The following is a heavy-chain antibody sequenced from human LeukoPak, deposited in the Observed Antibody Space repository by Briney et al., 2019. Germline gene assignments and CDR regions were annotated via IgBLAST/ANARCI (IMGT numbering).Heavy chain of an antibody. Sequence: ASVKVSCKASGYTFTSYGISWVRQAPGQGLEWMGWISAYNGNTNYAQKLQGRVTMTTDTSTSTAYMELRSLRSDDTAVYYCATVWLADDAFDIWGQGTMVTVSS. V-gene: IGHV1-18*01. D-gene: IGHD5-12*01. CDR3: ATVWLADDAFDI. CDR2: ISAYNGNT. CDR1: GYTFTSYG. J-gene: IGHJ3*02.